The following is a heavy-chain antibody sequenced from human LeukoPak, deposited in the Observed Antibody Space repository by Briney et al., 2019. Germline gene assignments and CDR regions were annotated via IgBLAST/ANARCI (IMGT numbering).Heavy chain of an antibody. V-gene: IGHV3-30*03. J-gene: IGHJ4*02. CDR3: SIDGAAAGRAPAYF. Sequence: GALRDSCAASVFTFSSYDMIGVRPAPGRGREWGAMISYGGSNKYNADSVKGRCTLSRDNTNNTLYLQKNSLRDEDTAVYFCSIDGAAAGRAPAYFGGEGTLVTVSS. CDR1: VFTFSSYD. CDR2: ISYGGSNK. D-gene: IGHD6-13*01.